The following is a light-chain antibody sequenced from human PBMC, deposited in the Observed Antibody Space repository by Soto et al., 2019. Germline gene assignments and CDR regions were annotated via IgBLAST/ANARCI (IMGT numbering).Light chain of an antibody. CDR3: QQSYSVPLT. Sequence: DIQMTQSPSSLSASVGDRVTITCRSSQNILTYLNWYQQKAGEVPRFLIYAASNLQDGVPSRFSGRESGTEFTLTISSLQPEDFATYFCQQSYSVPLTFGQGTELE. CDR2: AAS. CDR1: QNILTY. V-gene: IGKV1-39*01. J-gene: IGKJ2*01.